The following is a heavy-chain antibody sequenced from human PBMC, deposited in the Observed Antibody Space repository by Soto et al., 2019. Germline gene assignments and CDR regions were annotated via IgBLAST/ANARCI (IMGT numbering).Heavy chain of an antibody. CDR2: INAGNGNT. CDR3: ARVTRGNVDSFDI. J-gene: IGHJ3*02. D-gene: IGHD2-15*01. V-gene: IGHV1-3*01. CDR1: GYTFTSYA. Sequence: GASVKVSCKASGYTFTSYAMHWVLQAPGQRLEWMGWINAGNGNTKYSQKFQGRVTITRDTSASTAYMELSSLRSEDTAVYYCARVTRGNVDSFDIWGQGTMVTVSS.